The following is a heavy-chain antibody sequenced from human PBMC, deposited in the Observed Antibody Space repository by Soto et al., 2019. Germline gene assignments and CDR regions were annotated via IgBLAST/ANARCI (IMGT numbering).Heavy chain of an antibody. Sequence: GASVKVACKASGYSFTSYAMHWVRQDTGKRLEWMGWINAGNGNTKYSQKFQGRVTITRDTSASTAYMELSSLRSEDTAVYYCARGGSIAAAGGNWFDPWGKGTLVTVSS. CDR1: GYSFTSYA. D-gene: IGHD6-13*01. V-gene: IGHV1-3*01. J-gene: IGHJ5*02. CDR2: INAGNGNT. CDR3: ARGGSIAAAGGNWFDP.